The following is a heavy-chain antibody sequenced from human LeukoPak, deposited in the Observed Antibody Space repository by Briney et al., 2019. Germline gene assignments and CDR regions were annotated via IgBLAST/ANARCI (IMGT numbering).Heavy chain of an antibody. D-gene: IGHD6-13*01. Sequence: SETLSLTCTVSGGSISSSSYYWGWIRQPPGKGLEWIGNIYYSGSTYYNPSLKSRVTISVDTSKNQFSLKLSSVTAADTAVYYCVRLVLAAAGTLDYWGQGILVTVSS. CDR1: GGSISSSSYY. V-gene: IGHV4-39*01. CDR3: VRLVLAAAGTLDY. J-gene: IGHJ4*02. CDR2: IYYSGST.